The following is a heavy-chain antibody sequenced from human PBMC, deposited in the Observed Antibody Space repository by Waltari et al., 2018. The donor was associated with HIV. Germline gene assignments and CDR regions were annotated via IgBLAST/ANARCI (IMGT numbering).Heavy chain of an antibody. CDR2: ISWNSGSI. D-gene: IGHD2-21*01. CDR3: AKGGDWDGQWVNLDY. CDR1: GFTFDDYA. Sequence: EVQLVESGGGLVQPGRSLRLSCAASGFTFDDYAMHWVRQAPGKGLEWVSGISWNSGSIGYADSVKGRFTISRDNAKNSLYLQMNSLRAEDTALYYCAKGGDWDGQWVNLDYWGQGTLVTVSS. V-gene: IGHV3-9*01. J-gene: IGHJ4*02.